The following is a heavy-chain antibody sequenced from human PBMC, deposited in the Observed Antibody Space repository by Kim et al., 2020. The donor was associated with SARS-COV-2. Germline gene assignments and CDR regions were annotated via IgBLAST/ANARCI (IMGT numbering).Heavy chain of an antibody. J-gene: IGHJ4*02. CDR2: ISYDGSHK. Sequence: GGSLRLSCAASGFIFNTYGMHWVRQAPGKGLEWVAVISYDGSHKYYEDSVKGRFTITRDNSKNTLYLQMNSLRIEETAVYYCAKSFSGSYFGYDYWGQGTLVTGS. CDR3: AKSFSGSYFGYDY. CDR1: GFIFNTYG. D-gene: IGHD1-26*01. V-gene: IGHV3-30*18.